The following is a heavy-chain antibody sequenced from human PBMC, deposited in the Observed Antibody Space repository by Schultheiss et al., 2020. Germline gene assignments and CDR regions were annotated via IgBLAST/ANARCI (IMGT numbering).Heavy chain of an antibody. J-gene: IGHJ4*02. CDR2: FDPEDGET. Sequence: ASVTVSCKVSGYTLTELSMHWVRQAPGKGLEWMGGFDPEDGETIYAQKFQGRVTMTEDTSTDTAYMELSSLRSEDTAVYYCATVSGYSGSYVPRFDYWGQGTLVTVS. D-gene: IGHD3-3*01. CDR1: GYTLTELS. CDR3: ATVSGYSGSYVPRFDY. V-gene: IGHV1-24*01.